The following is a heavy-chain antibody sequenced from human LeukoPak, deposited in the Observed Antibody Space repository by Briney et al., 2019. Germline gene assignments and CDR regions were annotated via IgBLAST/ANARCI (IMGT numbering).Heavy chain of an antibody. V-gene: IGHV4-34*01. CDR1: GGSFSGYY. CDR3: AKSGSTPSYYYYYMDV. Sequence: SETLSLTCAVYGGSFSGYYWSWIRQPPGKGLEWIGEINHSGSTNYNPSLKSRVTISVDTSKNQFSLKLSSVTAADTAVYYCAKSGSTPSYYYYYMDVWGKGTTVTVSS. D-gene: IGHD5/OR15-5a*01. J-gene: IGHJ6*03. CDR2: INHSGST.